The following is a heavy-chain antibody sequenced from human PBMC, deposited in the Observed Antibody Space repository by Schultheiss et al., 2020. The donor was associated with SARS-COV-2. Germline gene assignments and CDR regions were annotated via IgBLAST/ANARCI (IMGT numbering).Heavy chain of an antibody. CDR1: GFTLSTYA. Sequence: GGSLRLSCAASGFTLSTYAIHWVRQAPGTGLEWVAVLSYDGVNDYYADSVKGRFTISRDNSKNTVYLQMTRLRAEDTAVYYCARVGPWGQGTLVTVSS. CDR3: ARVGP. CDR2: LSYDGVND. J-gene: IGHJ5*02. V-gene: IGHV3-30*01.